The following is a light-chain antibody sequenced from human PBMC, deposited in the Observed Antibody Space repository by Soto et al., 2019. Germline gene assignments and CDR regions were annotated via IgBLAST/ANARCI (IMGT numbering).Light chain of an antibody. CDR1: QSISSY. J-gene: IGKJ1*01. CDR2: AAS. CDR3: QQSYNALSWT. V-gene: IGKV1-39*01. Sequence: DIQMTQSPSSLSASVGDRVTITYRASQSISSYLNWYQQKPGSAXQLXIYAASKLQSGVPLRFRGSGSGTTYTLTIVSLQPEDFANYYCQQSYNALSWTFGQGTKVDIK.